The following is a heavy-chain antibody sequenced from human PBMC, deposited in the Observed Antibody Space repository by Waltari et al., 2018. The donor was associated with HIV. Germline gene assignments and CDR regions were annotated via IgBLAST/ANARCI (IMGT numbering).Heavy chain of an antibody. V-gene: IGHV4-59*01. CDR1: GGSLSYYY. CDR2: IYYSGST. CDR3: ARDHKYASGLPDS. J-gene: IGHJ4*02. D-gene: IGHD3-10*01. Sequence: QVQLQESGPGLVKPSETLSLTCTVSGGSLSYYYWSWSRQPTGKGLEWIGYIYYSGSTAYNPSRKSRVSISVDTSKNQFSLKLSSVTAADTAVYYCARDHKYASGLPDSWGQGTLVTVSS.